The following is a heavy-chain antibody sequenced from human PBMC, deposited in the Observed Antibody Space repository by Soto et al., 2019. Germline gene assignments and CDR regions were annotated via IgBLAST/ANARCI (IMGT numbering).Heavy chain of an antibody. Sequence: PGGSLRLSCAASGFTFSSSGMHWVRQAPGKGLEWVAVIWHDGTNKYYGDSVKGRFTISRDNSKNTLYLQMNSLRADDTAVYYCARDLRGASGTYFAVQFTFDQWGQGTLVTSPQ. J-gene: IGHJ4*02. V-gene: IGHV3-33*01. CDR3: ARDLRGASGTYFAVQFTFDQ. CDR1: GFTFSSSG. D-gene: IGHD1-26*01. CDR2: IWHDGTNK.